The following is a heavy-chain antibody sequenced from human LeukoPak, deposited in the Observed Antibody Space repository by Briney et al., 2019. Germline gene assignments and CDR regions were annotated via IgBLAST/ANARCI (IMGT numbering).Heavy chain of an antibody. Sequence: PSQTLSLTCTVSGGSISSSYYWNWIRQPPGKGLEWIGYIYYSGSTNYNPSLKSRVTISVDTSKNQFSLKLSSVTAADTAVYYCARSGYSGYDSVDYWGQGTLVTVSS. CDR3: ARSGYSGYDSVDY. D-gene: IGHD5-12*01. J-gene: IGHJ4*02. CDR2: IYYSGST. V-gene: IGHV4-59*01. CDR1: GGSISSSYY.